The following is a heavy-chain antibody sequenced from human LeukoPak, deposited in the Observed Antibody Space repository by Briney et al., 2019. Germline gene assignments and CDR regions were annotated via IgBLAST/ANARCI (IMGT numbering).Heavy chain of an antibody. J-gene: IGHJ6*02. V-gene: IGHV1-69*04. CDR3: ARQSGYSSSWTYYYYGMDV. CDR1: GGTFSSYA. Sequence: SVTVSCKASGGTFSSYAISWVRQAPGQGLEWMGRIIPILGIANYAQKFQGRVTITADKSTSTAYMELSSLRSEDTAVYYCARQSGYSSSWTYYYYGMDVWGQGTTVTVSS. CDR2: IIPILGIA. D-gene: IGHD6-13*01.